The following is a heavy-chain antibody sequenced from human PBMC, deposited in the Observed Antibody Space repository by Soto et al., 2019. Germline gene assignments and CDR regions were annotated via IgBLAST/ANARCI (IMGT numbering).Heavy chain of an antibody. CDR1: GFTFSSYG. V-gene: IGHV3-30*18. D-gene: IGHD6-19*01. J-gene: IGHJ5*02. Sequence: PGGSMRLSCAASGFTFSSYGMHWVRQAPGKGLEWVAVISYDGSNKYYADSVKGRFTISRGNSKNTLYLQMNSLRAEDTAVYYCAKDLSGWPPTAQEPNWFDPWGQGTLVTVSS. CDR3: AKDLSGWPPTAQEPNWFDP. CDR2: ISYDGSNK.